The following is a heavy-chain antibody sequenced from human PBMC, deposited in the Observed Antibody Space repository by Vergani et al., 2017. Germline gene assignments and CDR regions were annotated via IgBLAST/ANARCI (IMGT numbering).Heavy chain of an antibody. CDR1: GYSFTSYW. D-gene: IGHD2-21*01. J-gene: IGHJ3*02. Sequence: EVQLVQSGAEVKKPGESLKISCKGSGYSFTSYWIGWVRQMPGKGLEWMGIIYPGDSDTRYSPSFQGQVTISADKSISTAYLQWSSLKASDTAMYYCARRPAFVVVNDLDAFDIGGQGTMVTVSS. CDR2: IYPGDSDT. CDR3: ARRPAFVVVNDLDAFDI. V-gene: IGHV5-51*01.